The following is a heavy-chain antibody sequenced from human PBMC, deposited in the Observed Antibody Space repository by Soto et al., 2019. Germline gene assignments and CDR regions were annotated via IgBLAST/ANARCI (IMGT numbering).Heavy chain of an antibody. CDR1: GFTFSSYT. V-gene: IGHV3-48*01. D-gene: IGHD6-19*01. CDR3: ARDRGGGGWPCFDY. Sequence: EVQLVESGGGLVQPGGSLRLSCEASGFTFSSYTMNWVRQVPGQGLEWVSTVRSDTDVTYYADSVRGRFTISRDNGKKLRYLQMNSLRAEDTAVYYCARDRGGGGWPCFDYWGQGALVTVSS. J-gene: IGHJ4*02. CDR2: VRSDTDVT.